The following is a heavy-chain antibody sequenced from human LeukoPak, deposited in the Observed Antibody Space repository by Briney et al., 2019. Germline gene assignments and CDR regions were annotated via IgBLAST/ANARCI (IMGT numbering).Heavy chain of an antibody. CDR3: AKDSSGWYFDY. J-gene: IGHJ4*02. V-gene: IGHV3-30*18. CDR1: GFTFSSYG. CDR2: ISYDGSNK. Sequence: GGSLRLSCAASGFTFSSYGMHWVRQAPGKGLEWVAVISYDGSNKYYADSVKGRFTISRDNSKNTLYLQMNSQRAEDTAVYYCAKDSSGWYFDYWGQGTLVTVSS. D-gene: IGHD6-19*01.